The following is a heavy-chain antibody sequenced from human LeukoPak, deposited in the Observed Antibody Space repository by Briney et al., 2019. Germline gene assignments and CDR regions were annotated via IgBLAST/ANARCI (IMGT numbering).Heavy chain of an antibody. D-gene: IGHD3-10*01. CDR3: GRLLITALRGPNRMDV. CDR2: IYYSGTT. CDR1: GGSISTSSYY. V-gene: IGHV4-39*01. Sequence: KTSETLSLTCTVSGGSISTSSYYWGWIRQPPGQGLEWIGSIYYSGTTYYNPSLKSRVTMSVDTSKNQFSLKLSSVTAADTAVYYCGRLLITALRGPNRMDVWGQGTTVTVSS. J-gene: IGHJ6*02.